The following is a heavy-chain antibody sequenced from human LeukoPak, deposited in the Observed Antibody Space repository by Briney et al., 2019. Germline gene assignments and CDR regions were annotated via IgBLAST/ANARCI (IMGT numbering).Heavy chain of an antibody. CDR2: INPNSGGT. J-gene: IGHJ6*03. D-gene: IGHD6-19*01. V-gene: IGHV1-2*02. CDR3: ARVVAVTGTPVYYMDA. Sequence: GASVKVSCKASSYIFTGYYMYLVRQDHGQWLEWIGSINPNSGGTNYAQKFQGRVTMTRDTSISTAYMDLNRLRSDDTAVYYCARVVAVTGTPVYYMDAWGKGTTVTVSS. CDR1: SYIFTGYY.